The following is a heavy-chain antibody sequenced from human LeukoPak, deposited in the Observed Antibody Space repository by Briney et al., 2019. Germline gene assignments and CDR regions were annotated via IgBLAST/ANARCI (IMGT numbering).Heavy chain of an antibody. V-gene: IGHV3-21*01. CDR1: GFTFSSYS. CDR2: ISSGSSFI. D-gene: IGHD2-15*01. J-gene: IGHJ6*02. Sequence: AGGSLRLSCAASGFTFSSYSINWVRQAPGKGLEWVSSISSGSSFISYADSVKGRFTISRDNSKNTLYLQMSSLRAEDTAVYYCAKVTIKYCSGGSCYGMDVWGQGTTVTVSS. CDR3: AKVTIKYCSGGSCYGMDV.